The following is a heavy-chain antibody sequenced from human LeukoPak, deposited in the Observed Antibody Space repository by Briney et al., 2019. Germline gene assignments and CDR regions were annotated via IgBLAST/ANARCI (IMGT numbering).Heavy chain of an antibody. Sequence: GGSLRLSCAASGFTFDDYAMHWVRQAPGKGLEWVSLISWDGGSTYFADSVKGRFTISRDNSKNSLYLQMNTLRAEDTALYYCAKDIRGSTSWYGLDYWGQGTLVTVSS. J-gene: IGHJ4*02. CDR3: AKDIRGSTSWYGLDY. CDR2: ISWDGGST. V-gene: IGHV3-43D*03. CDR1: GFTFDDYA. D-gene: IGHD6-13*01.